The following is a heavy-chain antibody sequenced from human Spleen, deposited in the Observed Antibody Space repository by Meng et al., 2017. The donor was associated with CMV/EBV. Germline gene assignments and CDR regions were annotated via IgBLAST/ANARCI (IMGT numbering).Heavy chain of an antibody. J-gene: IGHJ6*02. D-gene: IGHD3-10*01. CDR1: GFTFNKYS. CDR2: IDTRSTNI. V-gene: IGHV3-48*04. Sequence: GESLKISCAASGFTFNKYSMKWVRQAPGRGLEWVAYIDTRSTNIYYADSVNGRFTISRDNAKSSLFLQMNSLRAEDTAVYYCARDVWFGELWVPPGYVWGQGTTVTVSS. CDR3: ARDVWFGELWVPPGYV.